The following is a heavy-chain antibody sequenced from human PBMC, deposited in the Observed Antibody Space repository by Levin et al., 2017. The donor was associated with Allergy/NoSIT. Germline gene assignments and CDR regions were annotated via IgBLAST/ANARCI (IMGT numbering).Heavy chain of an antibody. J-gene: IGHJ4*02. CDR1: GFTFSSYA. CDR3: AANGGCGGDWGCYFDY. D-gene: IGHD2-21*02. V-gene: IGHV3-23*01. Sequence: PGGSLRLSCAASGFTFSSYAMSWVRQAPGKGLEWVSAISGSGGSTYYADSVKGRFTISRDNSKNTLYLQMNSLRAEDTAVYYCAANGGCGGDWGCYFDYWGQGTLVTVSS. CDR2: ISGSGGST.